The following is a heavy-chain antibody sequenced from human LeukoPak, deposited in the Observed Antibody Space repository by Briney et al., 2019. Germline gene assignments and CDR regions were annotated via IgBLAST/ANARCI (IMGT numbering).Heavy chain of an antibody. J-gene: IGHJ4*02. CDR2: ISAYNGNT. Sequence: ASVTLSCKASGYTFTSYGISWVRQAPGQGREWMGWISAYNGNTNFAQKLQGRVTMTTDTSTSTAYMDLRSLRSDDTAVYYCARDQAATNTQVRFCLDWGQGTLVTVSS. CDR1: GYTFTSYG. V-gene: IGHV1-18*01. CDR3: ARDQAATNTQVRFCLD. D-gene: IGHD3-9*01.